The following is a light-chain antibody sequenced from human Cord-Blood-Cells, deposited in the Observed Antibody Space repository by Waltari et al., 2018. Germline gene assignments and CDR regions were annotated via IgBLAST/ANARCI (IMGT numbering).Light chain of an antibody. J-gene: IGKJ3*01. V-gene: IGKV1-39*01. Sequence: IQMTQSPSSLSASLGARVTITCRASQSISSYLNWYQQKPGTVPKPRIYAASSLQSGVPSRFSGSGSGTDFTLTISSLQPEDFATYYCQQSYSTPVTFGPGTKVDIK. CDR1: QSISSY. CDR2: AAS. CDR3: QQSYSTPVT.